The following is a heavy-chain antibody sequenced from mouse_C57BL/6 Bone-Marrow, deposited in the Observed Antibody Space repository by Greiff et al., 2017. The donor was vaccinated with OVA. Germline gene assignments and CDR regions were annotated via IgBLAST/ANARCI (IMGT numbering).Heavy chain of an antibody. Sequence: VQLQQSGPVLVKPGASVKMSCKASGYTFTDYYMNWVKQSHGKSLEWIGVINPYNGGTSYNQKFKGKATLTVDKSSSTAYMELNSLTSEDSAVYYCARTPIYYGNYDWFACWGQGTLVTVSA. CDR2: INPYNGGT. CDR3: ARTPIYYGNYDWFAC. D-gene: IGHD2-1*01. CDR1: GYTFTDYY. J-gene: IGHJ3*01. V-gene: IGHV1-19*01.